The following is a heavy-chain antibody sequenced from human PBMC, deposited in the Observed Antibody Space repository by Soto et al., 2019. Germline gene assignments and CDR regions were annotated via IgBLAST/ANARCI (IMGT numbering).Heavy chain of an antibody. J-gene: IGHJ4*02. V-gene: IGHV1-18*01. Sequence: GASVKVSCKTSGYTFTTYGIAWVRQAPGQGLEWMGWITTDRGKTTYPQKFQGRVTMTTDTPTSTAYMELRSLRSDDTAVYYCATRSPAFDYWGQGTLVTSPQ. CDR2: ITTDRGKT. CDR1: GYTFTTYG. CDR3: ATRSPAFDY.